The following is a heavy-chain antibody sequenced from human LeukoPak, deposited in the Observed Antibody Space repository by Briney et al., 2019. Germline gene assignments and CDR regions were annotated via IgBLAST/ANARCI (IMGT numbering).Heavy chain of an antibody. V-gene: IGHV4-59*01. D-gene: IGHD2-21*02. CDR1: GGSINNYY. Sequence: SETLSLTCTVSGGSINNYYWSWIRQSPGQGLEWIGYIHYSGTTNYNPSFKGRLTISVHTSRDQFSLKLTSVTAADTAIYYCARDRRYRRGDIHYLHYFDSWGRGPLATVSS. CDR2: IHYSGTT. CDR3: ARDRRYRRGDIHYLHYFDS. J-gene: IGHJ4*02.